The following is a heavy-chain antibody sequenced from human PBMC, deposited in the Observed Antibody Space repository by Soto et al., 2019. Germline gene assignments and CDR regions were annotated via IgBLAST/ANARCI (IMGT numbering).Heavy chain of an antibody. CDR2: IYYSGST. CDR3: ARLNHDYGDYVRNQRVKHYYYYMDV. J-gene: IGHJ6*03. V-gene: IGHV4-39*01. D-gene: IGHD4-17*01. Sequence: KTSETLSLTCTVSGGSISSSSYYWGWIRQPPGKGLEWIGSIYYSGSTYYNPSLKSRVTISVDTSKNQFSLKLSSVTAADTAVYYCARLNHDYGDYVRNQRVKHYYYYMDVWGKGTTVTVSS. CDR1: GGSISSSSYY.